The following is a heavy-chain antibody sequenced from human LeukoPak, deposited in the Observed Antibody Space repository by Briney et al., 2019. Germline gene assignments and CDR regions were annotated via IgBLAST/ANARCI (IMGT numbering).Heavy chain of an antibody. CDR2: MNPNSGNT. J-gene: IGHJ4*02. Sequence: ASVKVSCKASGYTFTSYDINWVRQATGQGLEWMGWMNPNSGNTGYAQKFQGRVTMTTDTSTSTAYMELRSLRSDDAAVYYCARASGIVGATIDYWGQGTLVTVSS. D-gene: IGHD1-26*01. CDR1: GYTFTSYD. V-gene: IGHV1-8*01. CDR3: ARASGIVGATIDY.